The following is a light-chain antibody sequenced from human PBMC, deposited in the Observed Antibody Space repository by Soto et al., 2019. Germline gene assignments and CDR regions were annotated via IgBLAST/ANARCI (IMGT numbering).Light chain of an antibody. CDR1: QDIGTW. J-gene: IGKJ1*01. CDR3: QQYHIYSWT. CDR2: RAS. V-gene: IGKV1-5*03. Sequence: DIRTSHSASTLSASIGDRVTITCRASQDIGTWLAWYQQKPEKAPKVLIYRASHLESGVPSRFSASGSGTEFSLTINSLQADDFATYYCQQYHIYSWTFGQGTKVDIK.